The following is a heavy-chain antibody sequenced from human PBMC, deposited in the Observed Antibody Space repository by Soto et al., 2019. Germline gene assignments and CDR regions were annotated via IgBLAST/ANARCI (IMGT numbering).Heavy chain of an antibody. CDR1: GYTFTGYY. Sequence: GASVKVSCKASGYTFTGYYMHWVRQAPGQGLEWMGWINPNSGGTNYAQKFQGWVTMTRDTSISTAYTELSRLRSDDTAVYYCARALYSSGWTSDAFDIWGQGTMVTVSS. V-gene: IGHV1-2*04. CDR2: INPNSGGT. J-gene: IGHJ3*02. D-gene: IGHD6-19*01. CDR3: ARALYSSGWTSDAFDI.